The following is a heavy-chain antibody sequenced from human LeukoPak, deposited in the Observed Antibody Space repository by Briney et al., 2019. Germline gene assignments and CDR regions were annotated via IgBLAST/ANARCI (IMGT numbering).Heavy chain of an antibody. Sequence: GESLKISCKGSGYSFPDYWIGWVRQMPGKGPELMGLIFPHDSDIKYSPSFQGQVTISVDKSISSAYVQWGSLKASDTAMYYWARFGKRGCISNTKCYTSFFYYGMDVWGQGTTVTVSS. D-gene: IGHD2-2*02. CDR2: IFPHDSDI. CDR1: GYSFPDYW. J-gene: IGHJ6*02. CDR3: ARFGKRGCISNTKCYTSFFYYGMDV. V-gene: IGHV5-51*01.